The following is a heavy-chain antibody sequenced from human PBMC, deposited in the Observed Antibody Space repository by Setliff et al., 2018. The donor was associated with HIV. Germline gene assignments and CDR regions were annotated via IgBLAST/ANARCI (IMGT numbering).Heavy chain of an antibody. CDR3: VKLSIGRYCSTTSCYISD. V-gene: IGHV3-23*01. J-gene: IGHJ4*02. CDR2: ISDTGRST. Sequence: PGGSLRLSCAASGFTLSDYPMSWVRQAPGKGLEWVSGISDTGRSTYYTDSVKGRFTISRDSSNNTLYLQMNSLRAEDTAVYYCVKLSIGRYCSTTSCYISDWGQGTLVTVSS. D-gene: IGHD2-2*02. CDR1: GFTLSDYP.